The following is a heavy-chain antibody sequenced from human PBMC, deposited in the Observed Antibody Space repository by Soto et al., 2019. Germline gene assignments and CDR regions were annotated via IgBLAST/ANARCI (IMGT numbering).Heavy chain of an antibody. CDR2: IYYSGST. V-gene: IGHV4-59*01. CDR1: GGSISSYY. J-gene: IGHJ3*02. Sequence: PSETLSLPCTVSGGSISSYYWSWIRQPPGKGLEWIGYIYYSGSTNYNPSLKSRVTISVDTSKNQFSLKLSSVTAADTAVYYCASFSGSIDAFDIWGQGTMVTGSS. D-gene: IGHD1-26*01. CDR3: ASFSGSIDAFDI.